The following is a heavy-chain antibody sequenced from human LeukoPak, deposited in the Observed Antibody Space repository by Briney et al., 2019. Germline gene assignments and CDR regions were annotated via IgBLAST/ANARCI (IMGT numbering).Heavy chain of an antibody. D-gene: IGHD3-10*01. CDR2: IYSGGST. V-gene: IGHV3-53*01. CDR3: ARAKPKNMVRGLIMRRESRYYFDY. Sequence: GGSLRLSCAATEFSVGSNYMTWVRQAPGKGLEWVSVIYSGGSTYYADSVKGRFTISRDNSKSTLYIQMNSLRAEDTAVYYCARAKPKNMVRGLIMRRESRYYFDYWGQGTLVTVSS. CDR1: EFSVGSNY. J-gene: IGHJ4*02.